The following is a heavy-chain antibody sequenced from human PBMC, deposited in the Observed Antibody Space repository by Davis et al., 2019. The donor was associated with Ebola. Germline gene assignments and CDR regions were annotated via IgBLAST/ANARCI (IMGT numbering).Heavy chain of an antibody. D-gene: IGHD6-13*01. Sequence: PGGSLRLSCAASGFTFSSYSMNWVRQAPGKGLEWVANIKQDGSEKYYVDSVKGRFTISRDNAKNTLYLQMNSLRAEDTAVYYCARVGSSSWRYYFDYWGQGTLVTVSS. CDR2: IKQDGSEK. CDR1: GFTFSSYS. J-gene: IGHJ4*02. V-gene: IGHV3-7*01. CDR3: ARVGSSSWRYYFDY.